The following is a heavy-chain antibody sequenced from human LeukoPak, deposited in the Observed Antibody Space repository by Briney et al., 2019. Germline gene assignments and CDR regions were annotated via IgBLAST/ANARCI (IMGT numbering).Heavy chain of an antibody. V-gene: IGHV4-39*02. D-gene: IGHD5-18*01. Sequence: SETLSLTCTVSGASISSGPYFLGWIRQPPAKGLEWIGGIFSNGGTYYNPTLKSRILISGDSSKNHVFLNLTSVTATDTAVYYCARSFDSAMAPYDKWGQGTLVTVSS. CDR1: GASISSGPYF. CDR2: IFSNGGT. CDR3: ARSFDSAMAPYDK. J-gene: IGHJ4*02.